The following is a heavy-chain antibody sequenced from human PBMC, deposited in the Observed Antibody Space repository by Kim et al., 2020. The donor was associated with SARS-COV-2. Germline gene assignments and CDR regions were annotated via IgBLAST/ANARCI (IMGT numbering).Heavy chain of an antibody. V-gene: IGHV3-48*02. CDR1: GFTFTTYN. J-gene: IGHJ4*02. D-gene: IGHD7-27*01. Sequence: GGSLRLSCAASGFTFTTYNMNWVRQAPGKGLEWISYISVTDAIYYADSVKGRFTISRDYAKNSLDLQMNSLREEDTAVYYCARDWNWGIDVWGQGTLVTVSS. CDR2: ISVTDAI. CDR3: ARDWNWGIDV.